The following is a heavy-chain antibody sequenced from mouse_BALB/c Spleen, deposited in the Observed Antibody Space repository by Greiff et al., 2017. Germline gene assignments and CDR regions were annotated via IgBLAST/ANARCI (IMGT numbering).Heavy chain of an antibody. D-gene: IGHD1-1*01. CDR1: GFTFSSYA. J-gene: IGHJ2*01. CDR2: ISSGGST. Sequence: EVKLQESGGGLVKPGGSLKLSCAASGFTFSSYAMSWVRQTPEKRLEWVASISSGGSTYYPDSVKGRFTISRDNARNILYLQMSSLRSEDTAMYYCARGLLRYYFDYWGQGTTLTVSS. CDR3: ARGLLRYYFDY. V-gene: IGHV5-6-5*01.